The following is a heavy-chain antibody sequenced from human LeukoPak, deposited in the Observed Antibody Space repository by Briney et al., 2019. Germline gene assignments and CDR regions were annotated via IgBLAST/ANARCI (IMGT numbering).Heavy chain of an antibody. D-gene: IGHD6-13*01. CDR3: ARVSSSWMACDY. V-gene: IGHV4-38-2*02. J-gene: IGHJ4*02. CDR2: IYHSGNT. CDR1: GYSISSGYY. Sequence: PSETLSLTCTVSGYSISSGYYWGWIRQPPGQGLEWIGSIYHSGNTYYNPSLKSPVTISVDASKNQFSLKLSSVTAADTAVYYCARVSSSWMACDYWGQGTLVTVSS.